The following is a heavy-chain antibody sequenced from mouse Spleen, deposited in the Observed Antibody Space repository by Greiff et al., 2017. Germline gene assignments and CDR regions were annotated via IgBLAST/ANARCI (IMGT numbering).Heavy chain of an antibody. CDR1: GYTFTSYW. J-gene: IGHJ2*01. V-gene: IGHV1-69*02. CDR3: AATVVATSDY. CDR2: IDPSDSYT. Sequence: QVQLQQSGAELVKPGASVKLSCKASGYTFTSYWMHWVKQRPGQGLEWIGEIDPSDSYTNYNQKFKGKATLTVDKSSSTAYMQLSSLTSEDSAVYYCAATVVATSDYWGQGTTLTVSS. D-gene: IGHD1-1*01.